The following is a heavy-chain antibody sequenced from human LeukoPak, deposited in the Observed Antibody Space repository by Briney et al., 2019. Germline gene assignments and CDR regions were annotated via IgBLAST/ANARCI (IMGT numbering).Heavy chain of an antibody. V-gene: IGHV3-30*02. J-gene: IGHJ6*03. Sequence: QTGGSLRLSCAASGFTFSSYGMHWVRQAPGKGLEWVALIRYDGSNKYYADSVKGRFTISRDNSKNTLYLQMNSLRAEDTAVYYCAKGQQLLYYNYYYMDVWGKGTTVTVSS. CDR2: IRYDGSNK. D-gene: IGHD2-2*01. CDR1: GFTFSSYG. CDR3: AKGQQLLYYNYYYMDV.